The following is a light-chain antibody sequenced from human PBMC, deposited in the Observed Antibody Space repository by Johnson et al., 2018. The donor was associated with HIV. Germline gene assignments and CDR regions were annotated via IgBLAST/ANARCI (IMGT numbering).Light chain of an antibody. J-gene: IGLJ1*01. CDR1: SSNIGNNY. CDR3: GTWDGSLSGYV. CDR2: DNN. V-gene: IGLV1-51*01. Sequence: HCVLTQPPSVSAAPGQKVTISCSGSSSNIGNNYVSWYQQLPGTAPKLLIYDNNKRPSGIPDRFSGSKSGTSATLGITGLQTGDEADYYCGTWDGSLSGYVFVTGTKVTVL.